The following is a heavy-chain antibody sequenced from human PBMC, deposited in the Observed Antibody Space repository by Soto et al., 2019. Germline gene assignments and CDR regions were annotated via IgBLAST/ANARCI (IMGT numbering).Heavy chain of an antibody. J-gene: IGHJ4*02. V-gene: IGHV3-15*07. Sequence: EVQLVASGGGLVKPGGSLRLSCAASGFTFSNAWMNWVRQAPGKGLEWVGRIKSKTDGGTTDYAAPVKGRFTISRDDSKNTLYLQMNSLKTEDTAVYYCTTNYYGSGSYSMYYFDYWGQGTLVTVSS. CDR2: IKSKTDGGTT. CDR1: GFTFSNAW. D-gene: IGHD3-10*01. CDR3: TTNYYGSGSYSMYYFDY.